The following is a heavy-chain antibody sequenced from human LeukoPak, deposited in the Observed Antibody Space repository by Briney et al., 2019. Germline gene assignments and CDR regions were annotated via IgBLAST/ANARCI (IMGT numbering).Heavy chain of an antibody. V-gene: IGHV4-59*01. D-gene: IGHD6-19*01. J-gene: IGHJ4*02. CDR2: IYYSGST. CDR1: GGSISSYY. Sequence: SETLSLTCTVSGGSISSYYWSWIRQPPGRGLEWIGYIYYSGSTNYNPSLKSRVTISLDTSKTQFFLKLSFVTDADTAVYYCAKGAGWWNYWGQGTLVTVSS. CDR3: AKGAGWWNY.